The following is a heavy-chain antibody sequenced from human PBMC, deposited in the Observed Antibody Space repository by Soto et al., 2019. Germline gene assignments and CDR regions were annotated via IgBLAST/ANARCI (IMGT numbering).Heavy chain of an antibody. V-gene: IGHV1-18*01. J-gene: IGHJ6*02. D-gene: IGHD2-8*02. CDR2: ISAYNGNT. CDR3: ASSGGGTFYYYGMDV. CDR1: GYTFTSYG. Sequence: ASVKVSCKASGYTFTSYGISWVRQAPGQGLEWMGWISAYNGNTNYAQKLQGRVTMTTDTSTSTAYMELRSLRSDDTAVYYCASSGGGTFYYYGMDVWGQGTTVTVSS.